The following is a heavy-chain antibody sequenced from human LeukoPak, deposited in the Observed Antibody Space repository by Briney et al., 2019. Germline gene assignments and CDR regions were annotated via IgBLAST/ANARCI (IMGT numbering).Heavy chain of an antibody. V-gene: IGHV4-34*01. CDR2: INHSGST. CDR1: GGSSSGYY. CDR3: ARGLLTMMRGGGY. D-gene: IGHD3-22*01. Sequence: SETLSLTCAVYGGSSSGYYWSWIRQPPGKGLEWIGEINHSGSTNYNPSLKSRVTISVDTSKNQFSLKLSSVTAADTAVYYCARGLLTMMRGGGYWGQGTLVTVSS. J-gene: IGHJ4*02.